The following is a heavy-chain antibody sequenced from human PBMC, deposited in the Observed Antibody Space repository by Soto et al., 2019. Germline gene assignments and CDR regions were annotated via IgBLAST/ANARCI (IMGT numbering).Heavy chain of an antibody. J-gene: IGHJ4*02. V-gene: IGHV4-4*02. CDR2: ISRSGNT. CDR3: ARVSEGSGFQTNE. CDR1: SVSTSSSTW. Sequence: SETLSLTWAVSSVSTSSSTWGRWCRQPPGKGLEWIGEISRSGNTNYNPSLKSRVTISLDKSNNQFSLNLYSVTAADTAVYYCARVSEGSGFQTNEWGQGTLVT. D-gene: IGHD3-22*01.